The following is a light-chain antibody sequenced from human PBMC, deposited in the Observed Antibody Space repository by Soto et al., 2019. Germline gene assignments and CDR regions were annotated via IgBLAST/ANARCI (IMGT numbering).Light chain of an antibody. J-gene: IGLJ1*01. CDR3: SSYTTTSTYV. Sequence: QSALTQPASVSGSPGQTITISCTGTSSDVGGYDYVSWYQQHPDKAPRFMIYEVTNRPSGVSHRFSGSKSGNTAYLTISGLQAEDEADYYCSSYTTTSTYVFGTGTKLTVL. CDR1: SSDVGGYDY. V-gene: IGLV2-14*01. CDR2: EVT.